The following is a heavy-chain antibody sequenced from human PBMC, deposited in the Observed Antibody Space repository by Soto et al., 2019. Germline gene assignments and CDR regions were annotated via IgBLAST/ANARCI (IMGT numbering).Heavy chain of an antibody. CDR2: IIPIFGTA. V-gene: IGHV1-69*05. J-gene: IGHJ3*01. Sequence: GASVKVSCKASGGTFSSYAISWVRQAPGQGLEWMGGIIPIFGTANYAQKLQGRVTMTTDTSTSTAYMELRSLRSDDTAVYYCARDRLEYDSSPLHWGQGTMVTVSS. CDR3: ARDRLEYDSSPLH. D-gene: IGHD3-22*01. CDR1: GGTFSSYA.